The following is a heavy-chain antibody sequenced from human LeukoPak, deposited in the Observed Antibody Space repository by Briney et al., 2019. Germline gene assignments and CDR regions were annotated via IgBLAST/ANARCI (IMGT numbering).Heavy chain of an antibody. V-gene: IGHV3-23*01. CDR1: GFTFSSYA. CDR2: ISGSGGST. J-gene: IGHJ4*02. Sequence: GGSLRLSCAASGFTFSSYAMSWVRQAPGKGLEWVSAISGSGGSTYYADSVKGRFTISRDNAKNSLYLQMNSLRADDTAVYYCATMGTHNDYWGQGTLVTVSS. CDR3: ATMGTHNDY. D-gene: IGHD4-23*01.